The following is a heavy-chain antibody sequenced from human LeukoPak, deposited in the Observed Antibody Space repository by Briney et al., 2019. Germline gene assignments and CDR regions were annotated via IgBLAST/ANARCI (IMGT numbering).Heavy chain of an antibody. CDR2: IYPGDSDT. D-gene: IGHD3-22*01. V-gene: IGHV5-51*01. J-gene: IGHJ5*02. CDR1: GYSFTSYW. Sequence: GESLQISCKGSGYSFTSYWIGWVRQMPGKGLEWMGIIYPGDSDTRYSPSFQGQVTISADKSISTAYLQWSSLKASDTAMYYCARHPYYYDSSGYYNWFDPWGQGTLVTVSS. CDR3: ARHPYYYDSSGYYNWFDP.